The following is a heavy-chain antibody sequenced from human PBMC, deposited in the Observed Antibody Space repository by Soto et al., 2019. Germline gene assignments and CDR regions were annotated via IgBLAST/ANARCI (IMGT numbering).Heavy chain of an antibody. CDR1: GGSISSGGYY. CDR2: IYYSGTT. V-gene: IGHV4-31*03. D-gene: IGHD2-2*01. J-gene: IGHJ5*02. CDR3: ARCSLVVVPAPGFDP. Sequence: QVQLQESGPGLVKPSETLSLTCTVSGGSISSGGYYWSWIRQPPGKGLEWIGYIYYSGTTYYNPSLTSRVTISVDTSKNQFALKLSSVSAAYTALYYCARCSLVVVPAPGFDPWGRGTLVTVSS.